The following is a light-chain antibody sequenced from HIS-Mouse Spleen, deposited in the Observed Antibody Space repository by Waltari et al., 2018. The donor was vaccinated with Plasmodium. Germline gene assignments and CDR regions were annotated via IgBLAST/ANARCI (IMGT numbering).Light chain of an antibody. CDR1: NIGSKS. J-gene: IGLJ3*02. CDR2: DDI. CDR3: QVCDSSSDHWV. V-gene: IGLV3-21*03. Sequence: SYVLTQPPSVSVAPGKTARITCGGNNIGSKSVHWYQQKPGQAPVLVVYDDIDRPYGIPERFSGSNSGNTATLTISRVEAGDEADYYCQVCDSSSDHWVFGGGTKLTVL.